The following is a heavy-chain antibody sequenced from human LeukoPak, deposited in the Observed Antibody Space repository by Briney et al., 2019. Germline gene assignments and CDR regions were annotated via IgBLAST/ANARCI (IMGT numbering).Heavy chain of an antibody. Sequence: ASVKVSCKASGYTFTSYCMHWVRQAPGQGLEWMGIINPSGGSTRYAQKFQGRVTMTRDTSTSTVYMELSSLRSEDTAVYYCARGTASYSSSSEGFDYWGQGTLVTVSS. J-gene: IGHJ4*02. CDR3: ARGTASYSSSSEGFDY. CDR2: INPSGGST. CDR1: GYTFTSYC. V-gene: IGHV1-46*01. D-gene: IGHD6-6*01.